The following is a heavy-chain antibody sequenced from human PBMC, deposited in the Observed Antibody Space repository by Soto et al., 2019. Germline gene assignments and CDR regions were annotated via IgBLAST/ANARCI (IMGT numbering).Heavy chain of an antibody. Sequence: GGSRRRSWAASGFTFSSYWMHWGRQAPGKGLVWVSRINSDGSSTSYASVKGRFTISREDSKSIAHLQMNSLKTEDTAVYYCTRELSGWYLLGMDVWGQGTTVTAP. CDR2: INSDGSST. J-gene: IGHJ6*02. V-gene: IGHV3-74*01. D-gene: IGHD6-19*01. CDR1: GFTFSSYW. CDR3: TRELSGWYLLGMDV.